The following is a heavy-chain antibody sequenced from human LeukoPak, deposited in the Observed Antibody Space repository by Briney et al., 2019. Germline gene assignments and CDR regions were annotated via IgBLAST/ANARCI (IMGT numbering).Heavy chain of an antibody. V-gene: IGHV3-30*18. CDR3: AKDQMSGYYDSSGYYN. Sequence: PGGSLRLSCAASGFTFSSYGMHWVRWAPGKGLEWVAVISYDGSNKYYADSVKGRFTISRDNSRNTLYLQMNSLRAEDAAVYYCAKDQMSGYYDSSGYYNWGQGTLVTVSS. CDR2: ISYDGSNK. J-gene: IGHJ4*02. D-gene: IGHD3-22*01. CDR1: GFTFSSYG.